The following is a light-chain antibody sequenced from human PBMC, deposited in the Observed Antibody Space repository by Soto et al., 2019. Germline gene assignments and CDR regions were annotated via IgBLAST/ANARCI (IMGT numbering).Light chain of an antibody. CDR3: TAWDDSLNGYV. V-gene: IGLV1-44*01. CDR1: NSNIGSNK. CDR2: AND. Sequence: QPVLTQPPSASGTPGQRVTMSCSGTNSNIGSNKVNWYQQLPGTAPKLLIHANDQRPSGVPDRFSGSKSGTSASLAISGLQSEDGADYYCTAWDDSLNGYVFGTGTKLTVL. J-gene: IGLJ1*01.